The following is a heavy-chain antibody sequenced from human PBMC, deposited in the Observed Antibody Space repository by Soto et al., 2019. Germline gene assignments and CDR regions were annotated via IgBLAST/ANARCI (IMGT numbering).Heavy chain of an antibody. CDR1: GYTFTSDG. CDR3: ARAEIAVAGNFDY. CDR2: INAYNGNT. Sequence: ASLKVSCKASGYTFTSDGSSWVRKAPGQGVEWMGWINAYNGNTNDAQKLQGRVRMTTDTSTSTAYMALRSLRSDGTAVYYCARAEIAVAGNFDYWGLG. D-gene: IGHD6-19*01. V-gene: IGHV1-18*01. J-gene: IGHJ4*02.